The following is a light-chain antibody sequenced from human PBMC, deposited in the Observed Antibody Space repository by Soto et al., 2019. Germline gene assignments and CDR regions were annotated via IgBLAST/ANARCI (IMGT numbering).Light chain of an antibody. J-gene: IGKJ1*01. V-gene: IGKV4-1*01. CDR3: QQYYSTPPT. Sequence: DILMTQSPDSLAVSLGERATINCKSSQSVLYSSNNKNYLAWYQQKPGQPPRLLIYWAATRESGVPDRFSGSGSGTDFTLTISSLQAGDVAVYYCQQYYSTPPTFGQGTKVETK. CDR1: QSVLYSSNNKNY. CDR2: WAA.